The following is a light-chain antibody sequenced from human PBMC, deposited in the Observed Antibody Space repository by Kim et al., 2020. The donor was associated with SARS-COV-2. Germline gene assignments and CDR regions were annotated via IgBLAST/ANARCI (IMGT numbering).Light chain of an antibody. CDR2: AAS. CDR3: QKYNSAPRT. CDR1: QCISNY. V-gene: IGKV1-27*01. J-gene: IGKJ2*01. Sequence: SASVGDRVTITCRASQCISNYLAWYQQKPGKVPKLLIYAASTLQSGAPSRFSGSGSGTDFTLTISSLQPEDVAAYYCQKYNSAPRTFDQGTKLEI.